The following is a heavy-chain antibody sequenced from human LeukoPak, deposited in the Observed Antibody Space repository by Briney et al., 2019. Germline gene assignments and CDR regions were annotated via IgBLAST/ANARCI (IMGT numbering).Heavy chain of an antibody. Sequence: SSETLSLTCAVYGGSFSGYYWSWIRQPPGKGLEWIGEINHSGSTNYNPSLKSRVTISVDTSKNQFSLKLSSVTAADTAVYYCARHHGGPTYYDFWSGYYTGDAFDIWGQGTMVTVSS. CDR1: GGSFSGYY. V-gene: IGHV4-34*01. J-gene: IGHJ3*02. CDR2: INHSGST. D-gene: IGHD3-3*01. CDR3: ARHHGGPTYYDFWSGYYTGDAFDI.